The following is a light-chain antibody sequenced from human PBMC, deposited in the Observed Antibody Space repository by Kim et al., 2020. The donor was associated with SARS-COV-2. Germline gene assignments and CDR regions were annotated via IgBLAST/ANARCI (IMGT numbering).Light chain of an antibody. V-gene: IGLV4-69*01. CDR1: SGHSRYA. J-gene: IGLJ2*01. CDR3: QTWGTGIHVI. Sequence: SVKITCTLTSGHSRYAIAWHQQQPEKGPRYLMKLNSDGSHSKGDGIPDRFSGSSSGAERSLTISSLQSEDEADYYCQTWGTGIHVIFGGGTQLTVL. CDR2: LNSDGSH.